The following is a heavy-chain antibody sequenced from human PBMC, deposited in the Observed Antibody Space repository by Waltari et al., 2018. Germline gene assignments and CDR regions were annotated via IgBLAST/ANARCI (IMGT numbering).Heavy chain of an antibody. J-gene: IGHJ3*02. CDR3: ARDQWFGFDI. D-gene: IGHD3-22*01. CDR1: GFTLSDDW. CDR2: IKKDGGEE. Sequence: EVQLVESGGGLVPPGGSLRLSCDATGFTLSDDWMSWVRQAPGKGPEWLANIKKDGGEEYYADSVRGRFTISRDNAKDSLYLQMDSLRPEDTAVYYCARDQWFGFDIWGQGTMVTVSS. V-gene: IGHV3-7*01.